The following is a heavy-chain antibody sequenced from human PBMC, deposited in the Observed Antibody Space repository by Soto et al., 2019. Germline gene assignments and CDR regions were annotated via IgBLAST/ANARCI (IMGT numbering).Heavy chain of an antibody. D-gene: IGHD3-3*01. J-gene: IGHJ4*02. CDR1: GFAFGSYA. Sequence: EAQLVESGGGLVQPGGSLRLSCAASGFAFGSYAMNWVRQAPGKGLEWVSAVTSGGTTYYPDSMGGRFTISRDNSKNTLYLQMNGLRAEDTAVYYCATELRYLEWFTRPDYWGQGTLVTVSS. CDR3: ATELRYLEWFTRPDY. CDR2: VTSGGTT. V-gene: IGHV3-23*04.